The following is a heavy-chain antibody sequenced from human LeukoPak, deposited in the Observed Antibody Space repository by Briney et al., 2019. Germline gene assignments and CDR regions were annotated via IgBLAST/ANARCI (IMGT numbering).Heavy chain of an antibody. V-gene: IGHV4-34*01. CDR3: ARPTYYYDSSDLTSLNWFDP. CDR1: GGSFSGYY. J-gene: IGHJ5*02. D-gene: IGHD3-22*01. Sequence: SETLSLTCAVYGGSFSGYYWSWIRQPPGKGLEWIGEINHSGSTNYNPSLKSRVTISVDTSKNQFSLKLSSVTAADTAVYYCARPTYYYDSSDLTSLNWFDPWGQGTLVTVSS. CDR2: INHSGST.